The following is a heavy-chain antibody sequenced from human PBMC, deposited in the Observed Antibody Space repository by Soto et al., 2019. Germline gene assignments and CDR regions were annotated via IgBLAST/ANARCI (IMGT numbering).Heavy chain of an antibody. CDR1: GYFISSSNW. J-gene: IGHJ4*02. CDR2: IYYSGST. CDR3: ARYDCGDNYFDY. D-gene: IGHD4-17*01. V-gene: IGHV4-28*01. Sequence: QVQLQESGPGQVKPSDTLSLTCAVSGYFISSSNWWGWIRQPPGKGLEWIGYIYYSGSTYYNPSLKSRVTTSVVTYNTLFSLKLRPVAAVDTAMYCCARYDCGDNYFDYWGQGTLVTVSS.